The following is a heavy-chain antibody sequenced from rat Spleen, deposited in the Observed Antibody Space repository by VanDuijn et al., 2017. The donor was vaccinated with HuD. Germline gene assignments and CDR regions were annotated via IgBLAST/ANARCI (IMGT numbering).Heavy chain of an antibody. D-gene: IGHD1-12*03. CDR3: AGSYYDGSYSDY. CDR1: FYSITSSYR. CDR2: INSAGSS. V-gene: IGHV3-3*01. J-gene: IGHJ2*01. Sequence: EVQLQESGPGLVKPSQSLSLTCSVTFYSITSSYRWSWVRKFPGNKLEWMGYINSAGSSNYNPSLKSRISITRDTSKNQFFLLVNSVTTEDTATYYCAGSYYDGSYSDYRGQGVMVTISS.